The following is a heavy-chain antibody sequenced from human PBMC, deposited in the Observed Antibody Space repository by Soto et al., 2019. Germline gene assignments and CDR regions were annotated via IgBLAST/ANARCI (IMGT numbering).Heavy chain of an antibody. CDR1: GFTFSSRA. J-gene: IGHJ4*02. Sequence: GSLRLSCTSSGFTFSSRAMNWVRQFPGRGLEWVSYISSSSSNIDYADPVKGRFTVSRDNAKNSLYLQMNTLRDEDTAVYYCASDRSLGSNWYYYLESWGQGTMVTVSS. D-gene: IGHD1-20*01. CDR2: ISSSSSNI. V-gene: IGHV3-48*02. CDR3: ASDRSLGSNWYYYLES.